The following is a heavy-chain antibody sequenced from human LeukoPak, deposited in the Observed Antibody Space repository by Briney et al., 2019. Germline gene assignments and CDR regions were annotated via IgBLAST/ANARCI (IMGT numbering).Heavy chain of an antibody. CDR2: IYYSGST. CDR1: GGSISSYY. Sequence: SETLSLTCTVSGGSISSYYWSWIRQPPGKGLEWTGYIYYSGSTNYNPSLKSRVTISVDTSKNQFSLKLSSVTAADTAVYYCARSSPYGSGKTWFDPWGQGTLVTVSS. J-gene: IGHJ5*02. CDR3: ARSSPYGSGKTWFDP. V-gene: IGHV4-59*01. D-gene: IGHD3-10*01.